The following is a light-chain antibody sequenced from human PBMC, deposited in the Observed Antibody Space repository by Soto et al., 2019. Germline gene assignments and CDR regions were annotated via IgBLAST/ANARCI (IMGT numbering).Light chain of an antibody. J-gene: IGKJ5*01. CDR2: DAS. CDR3: QQFGSSPSIT. V-gene: IGKV3-11*01. Sequence: EIVLTQSPATLSLSPGERATLSCRASQSVSSYLAWYQQKPGQAPRLLIYDASNRATGIPARFSGSGSGADFTLTISRLEPEDFAMYYCQQFGSSPSITFGQGTRLEI. CDR1: QSVSSY.